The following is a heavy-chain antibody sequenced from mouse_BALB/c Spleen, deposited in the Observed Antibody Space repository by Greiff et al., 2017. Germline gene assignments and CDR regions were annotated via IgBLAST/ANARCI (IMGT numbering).Heavy chain of an antibody. CDR3: ARVWDDYFDY. CDR1: GFSLTSYG. J-gene: IGHJ2*01. Sequence: QVHVKQSGPGLVAPSQSLSITCTVSGFSLTSYGVHWVRQPPGKGLEWLGVIWAGGSTNYNSALMSRLSISKDNSKSQVFLKMNSLQTDDTAMYYCARVWDDYFDYWGQGTTLTVSS. D-gene: IGHD4-1*01. V-gene: IGHV2-9*02. CDR2: IWAGGST.